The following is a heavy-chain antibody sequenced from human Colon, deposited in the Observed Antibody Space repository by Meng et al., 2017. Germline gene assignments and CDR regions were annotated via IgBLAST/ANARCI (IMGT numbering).Heavy chain of an antibody. CDR3: TRHPSRNMAGVNLYYGLDI. CDR1: GFAFSDSS. Sequence: GGSLRLSCAASGFAFSDSSIHWVRQASGKGLEWVGRIRSNANSFATAYAASVKGTFTISRDDSKNTAYLQMNSLEIEDTAVYYCTRHPSRNMAGVNLYYGLDIWGQGTTVTVSS. V-gene: IGHV3-73*01. CDR2: IRSNANSFAT. J-gene: IGHJ6*02. D-gene: IGHD6-19*01.